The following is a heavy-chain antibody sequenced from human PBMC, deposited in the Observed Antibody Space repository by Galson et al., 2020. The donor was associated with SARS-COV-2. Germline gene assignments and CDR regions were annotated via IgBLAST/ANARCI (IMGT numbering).Heavy chain of an antibody. CDR2: IIPILGIA. CDR3: ARTGTTAYYYYGMDV. J-gene: IGHJ6*02. CDR1: GGTFSSYA. Sequence: SVKVSCKASGGTFSSYAISWVRQAPGQGLEWMGRIIPILGIANYAQKFQGRVTITADKSTSTAYMQLSSLRSEDTAVYYCARTGTTAYYYYGMDVWGQGTTVTVSS. V-gene: IGHV1-69*04. D-gene: IGHD4-17*01.